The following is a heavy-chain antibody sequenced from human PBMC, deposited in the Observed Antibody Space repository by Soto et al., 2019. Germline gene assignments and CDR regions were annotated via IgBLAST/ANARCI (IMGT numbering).Heavy chain of an antibody. CDR3: AKGRSWYPHFDC. J-gene: IGHJ4*02. D-gene: IGHD2-15*01. V-gene: IGHV3-23*01. CDR1: GFTFSSSA. CDR2: ISGSGGTT. Sequence: PGGSLRLSCAASGFTFSSSAMSWVRQAPGKGLEWVSTISGSGGTTYYADSVKGRFIISRDNSKNTLDLQVNSLRAEDTAVYYYAKGRSWYPHFDCWGQGT.